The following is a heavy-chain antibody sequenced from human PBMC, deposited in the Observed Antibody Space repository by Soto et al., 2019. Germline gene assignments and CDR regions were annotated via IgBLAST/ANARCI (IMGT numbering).Heavy chain of an antibody. CDR3: ARGPRVYDILTGYYRRYYYYGMDV. J-gene: IGHJ6*02. Sequence: SETLSLTCAVYGGSFSGYYWSWIRQPPGKGLEWIGEINHSGSTNYNPSLKSRVTISVDTPKNKFSLKLSSVTAADTAVYYCARGPRVYDILTGYYRRYYYYGMDVWGQGTTVT. D-gene: IGHD3-9*01. CDR2: INHSGST. V-gene: IGHV4-34*01. CDR1: GGSFSGYY.